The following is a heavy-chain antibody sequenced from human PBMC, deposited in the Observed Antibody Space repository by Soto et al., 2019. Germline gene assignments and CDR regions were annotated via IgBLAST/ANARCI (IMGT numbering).Heavy chain of an antibody. V-gene: IGHV6-1*01. CDR3: ARDAPGFHSAFDF. CDR1: GDSVSNKGAA. D-gene: IGHD4-4*01. CDR2: TYYRKSKWLY. J-gene: IGHJ4*02. Sequence: QTLSLTCAISGDSVSNKGAAWNWIRHSTSRGLEWLGRTYYRKSKWLYEYAVCVRSRITINPDTSKNQFSLHLTSVTPEDTSVYLYARDAPGFHSAFDFWGQGTLVTVSS.